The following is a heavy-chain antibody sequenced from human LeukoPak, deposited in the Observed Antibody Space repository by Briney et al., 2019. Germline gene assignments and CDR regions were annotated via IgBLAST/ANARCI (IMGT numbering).Heavy chain of an antibody. J-gene: IGHJ4*02. CDR2: IYPGDSDT. D-gene: IGHD1-20*01. V-gene: IGHV5-51*01. Sequence: GESLKISCKGSGYTFTSYWIVWVRQMPGKGLEWMGIIYPGDSDTRYNPSFQGQVTISADKSISSAYLQWNSLKASDTAMYYCARLRDNWEDYWGQGTLVTVSS. CDR1: GYTFTSYW. CDR3: ARLRDNWEDY.